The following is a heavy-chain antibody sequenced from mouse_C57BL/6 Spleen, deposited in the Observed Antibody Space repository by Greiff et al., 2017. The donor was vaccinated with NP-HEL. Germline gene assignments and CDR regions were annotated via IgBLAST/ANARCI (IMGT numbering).Heavy chain of an antibody. Sequence: QVQLQQSGAELVKPGESVKLSCKASGYTFTEYTIHWVKQRSGQGLEWIGWFYPGSGSIKYNEKFKDKATLTEDKMCAQGYVERVRGRAEESRVQGGQGREEGAYYSNLDYWGQGTTLTVSS. CDR1: GYTFTEYT. CDR2: FYPGSGSI. CDR3: QGREEGAYYSNLDY. V-gene: IGHV1-62-2*01. J-gene: IGHJ2*01. D-gene: IGHD2-5*01.